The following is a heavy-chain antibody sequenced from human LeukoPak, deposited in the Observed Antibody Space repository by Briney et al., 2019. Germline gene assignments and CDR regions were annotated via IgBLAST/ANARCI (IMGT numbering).Heavy chain of an antibody. CDR1: GYTFTSYY. CDR2: INPSGGST. V-gene: IGHV1-46*01. J-gene: IGHJ4*02. CDR3: ARDLKWSIDY. Sequence: ASVRVSCKASGYTFTSYYIHWVRQAPGQGLEWMGIINPSGGSTNYAQNFQGRDTVTSDTSTSTIYMELSSLRSADTAFYYCARDLKWSIDYWGQGTLVTVSS. D-gene: IGHD3-3*01.